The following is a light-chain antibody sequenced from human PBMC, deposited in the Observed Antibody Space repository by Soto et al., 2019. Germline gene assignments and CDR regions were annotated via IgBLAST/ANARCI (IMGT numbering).Light chain of an antibody. CDR2: EGS. V-gene: IGLV2-14*01. J-gene: IGLJ1*01. CDR3: CAYGSSSPLDV. CDR1: SSDVVGYNF. Sequence: QSALTQPASVSGAPGQSITISCTGTSSDVVGYNFVSWYQQNPGRAPKLMIYEGSNRPSGVSERFSGSKSGNTASLTISGLQAEDEGDYYCCAYGSSSPLDVFGTGTQLTVL.